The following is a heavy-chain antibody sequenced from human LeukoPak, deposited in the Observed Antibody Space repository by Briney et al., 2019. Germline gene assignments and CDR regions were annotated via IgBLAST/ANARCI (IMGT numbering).Heavy chain of an antibody. J-gene: IGHJ5*01. V-gene: IGHV4-34*01. CDR2: INHSGST. CDR3: ATRGGSSPSPGWFDS. Sequence: SETLSLTCAVYGGSFSGYYWSWIRKPPGKGLEWIGEINHSGSTNYNPSLKSRVTISVDTSKNQFSLKLSSVTAADTAVYYCATRGGSSPSPGWFDSWGQGTLVTVSS. D-gene: IGHD2-2*01. CDR1: GGSFSGYY.